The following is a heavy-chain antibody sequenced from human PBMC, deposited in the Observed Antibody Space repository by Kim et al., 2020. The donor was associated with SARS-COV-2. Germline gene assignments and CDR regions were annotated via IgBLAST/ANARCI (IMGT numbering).Heavy chain of an antibody. V-gene: IGHV3-74*01. Sequence: ADSVKGRLTISRDNAKNTLYLQMNSLTDEDTAMYYCARETAVTGEYYFDFWGQGSLVTVSS. D-gene: IGHD6-19*01. CDR3: ARETAVTGEYYFDF. J-gene: IGHJ4*02.